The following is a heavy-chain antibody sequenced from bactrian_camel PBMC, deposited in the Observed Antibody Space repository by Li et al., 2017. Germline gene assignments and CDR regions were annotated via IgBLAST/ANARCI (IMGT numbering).Heavy chain of an antibody. CDR2: VSTGGSST. CDR1: KDALMY. Sequence: HVQLVESGGGSAQAGGSLRLSCSASKDALMYMAWFRQAPGQKREAVAAVSTGGSSTMYVDSVKGRFTISRESGKNTVHLQMNSLIPEDTGVYYCAGDRPYGAWYMESEYRYWGRGTQVTVSS. J-gene: IGHJ4*01. V-gene: IGHV3S53*01. D-gene: IGHD6*01. CDR3: AGDRPYGAWYMESEYRY.